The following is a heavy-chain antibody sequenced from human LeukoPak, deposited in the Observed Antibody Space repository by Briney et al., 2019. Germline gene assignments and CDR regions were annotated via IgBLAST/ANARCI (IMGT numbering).Heavy chain of an antibody. CDR3: ARQVVFQLDY. Sequence: GGSLRLSCAAFGFTVSSNYMSWVRQAPGKGLEWVSVIYSGGSTYYADSVKGRFTISRDNSKNTLYLQMSSLRAEDTAVYYCARQVVFQLDYWGQGTLVTVSS. CDR2: IYSGGST. J-gene: IGHJ4*02. D-gene: IGHD2-15*01. V-gene: IGHV3-53*05. CDR1: GFTVSSNY.